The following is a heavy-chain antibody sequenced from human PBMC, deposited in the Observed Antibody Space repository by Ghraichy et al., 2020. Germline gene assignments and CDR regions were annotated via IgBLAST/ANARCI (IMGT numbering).Heavy chain of an antibody. J-gene: IGHJ6*02. CDR2: IDPSDSYT. Sequence: GESLNISCKGSGYSFTSYWISWVRQMPGKGLEWMGRIDPSDSYTNYSPSFQGHVTISADKSISTAYLQWSSLKASDTAMYYCASIVATIYDSSGYFLNNYYGMDVWGQGTTVTVSS. CDR3: ASIVATIYDSSGYFLNNYYGMDV. V-gene: IGHV5-10-1*01. CDR1: GYSFTSYW. D-gene: IGHD3-22*01.